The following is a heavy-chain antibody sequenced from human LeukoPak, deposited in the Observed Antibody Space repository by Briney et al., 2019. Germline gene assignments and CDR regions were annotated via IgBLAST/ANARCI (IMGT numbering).Heavy chain of an antibody. J-gene: IGHJ4*02. CDR3: ARDLVGGGRCLDY. Sequence: ASVKVSCKTSGYTFTDYYVHWVRQAPGQGLEWMGCINPNGGDTNYAQNFRGRVTMTRDTSISTAYMELTRLRSDDTAVYYCARDLVGGGRCLDYWGRGTLVTISS. V-gene: IGHV1-2*02. CDR2: INPNGGDT. D-gene: IGHD2-15*01. CDR1: GYTFTDYY.